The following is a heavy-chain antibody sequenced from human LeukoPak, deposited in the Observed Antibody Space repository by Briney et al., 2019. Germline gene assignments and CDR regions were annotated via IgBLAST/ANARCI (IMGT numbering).Heavy chain of an antibody. J-gene: IGHJ4*02. CDR3: ARGGRFGQPYDY. D-gene: IGHD3-10*01. CDR2: INSNFGGT. Sequence: ASVTVSCTASGYTFTDYYVHWVRQAPAQGLEWMGLINSNFGGTNYAQMSRGRVTMTSDTSISTAYMELSRLRSDDAAVYCCARGGRFGQPYDYRGQGTLVTVSS. CDR1: GYTFTDYY. V-gene: IGHV1-2*02.